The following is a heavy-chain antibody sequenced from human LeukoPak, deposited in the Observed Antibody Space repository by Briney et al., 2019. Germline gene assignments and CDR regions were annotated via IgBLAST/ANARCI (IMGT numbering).Heavy chain of an antibody. J-gene: IGHJ3*02. D-gene: IGHD6-19*01. CDR2: ISGSGGST. Sequence: GGSLRLSCAASGFTFSSYGMSWVRQAPGKGLEWVLAISGSGGSTYYADSVKGRFTISRDNSKNTLYLQMNSLRAEDTALYYCTRDRYSSGWYAFDIWGQGTMVTVSS. V-gene: IGHV3-23*01. CDR1: GFTFSSYG. CDR3: TRDRYSSGWYAFDI.